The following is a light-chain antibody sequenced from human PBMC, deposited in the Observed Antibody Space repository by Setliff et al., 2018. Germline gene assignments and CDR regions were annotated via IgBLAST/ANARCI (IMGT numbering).Light chain of an antibody. CDR2: EVS. J-gene: IGLJ1*01. V-gene: IGLV2-8*01. CDR1: SSDVGGYNY. Sequence: ALTQPPSASGSPGQSVTISCTGTSSDVGGYNYVSWYQQHPGKAPKLMIYEVSKRPSGVPDRFSGSKSGNTASLTVSGLQAEDEADYYCSSYAGSNNEVFGTGTKATV. CDR3: SSYAGSNNEV.